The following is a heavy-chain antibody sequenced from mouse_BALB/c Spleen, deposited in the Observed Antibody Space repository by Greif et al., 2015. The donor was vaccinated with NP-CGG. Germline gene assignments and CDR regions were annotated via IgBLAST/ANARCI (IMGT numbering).Heavy chain of an antibody. CDR2: INLNNGGT. D-gene: IGHD6-1*01. V-gene: IGHV1-26*01. Sequence: EVQLQQSVPELVTPGASVKMSCKASGFTFSDYNMKRVKQSHGKSLEWIGDINLNNGGTGYNQKFKGKATLTVDKSSSTASMQLNSLTSEDSAGYYCARDSDWSFDVWGAGTTVTVSS. J-gene: IGHJ1*01. CDR1: GFTFSDYN. CDR3: ARDSDWSFDV.